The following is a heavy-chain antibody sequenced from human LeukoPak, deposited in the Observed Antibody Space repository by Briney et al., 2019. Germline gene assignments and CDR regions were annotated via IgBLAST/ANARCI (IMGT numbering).Heavy chain of an antibody. CDR3: ARVDFWSGYRNFDY. CDR1: GGSISSGGYY. CDR2: IYYSGST. V-gene: IGHV4-61*08. Sequence: SETLSLTCTVSGGSISSGGYYWSWIRQHPGKGLEWIGYIYYSGSTNYNPSLKSRVTISVDTSKNQFSLKLSSVTAADTAVYYCARVDFWSGYRNFDYWGQGTLVTVSS. J-gene: IGHJ4*02. D-gene: IGHD3-3*01.